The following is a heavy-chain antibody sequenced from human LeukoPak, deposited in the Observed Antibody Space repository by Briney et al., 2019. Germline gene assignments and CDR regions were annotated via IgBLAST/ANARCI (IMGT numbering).Heavy chain of an antibody. CDR3: ARDLGWFGEVHWFDP. CDR1: GFTFSSYA. CDR2: ISYDGSNK. J-gene: IGHJ5*02. Sequence: GGSLRLSCAASGFTFSSYAMHWVRQAPGKGLEWVAVISYDGSNKYYADSVKGRFTISRDNSKNTLYLQMNSLRAEDTAVYYCARDLGWFGEVHWFDPWGQGTLVTVSS. V-gene: IGHV3-30*04. D-gene: IGHD3-10*01.